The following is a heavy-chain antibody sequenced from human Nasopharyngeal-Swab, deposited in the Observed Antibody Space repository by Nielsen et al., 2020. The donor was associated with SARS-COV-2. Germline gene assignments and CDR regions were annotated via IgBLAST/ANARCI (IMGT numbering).Heavy chain of an antibody. CDR2: IYYGGST. V-gene: IGHV4-39*07. J-gene: IGHJ5*02. CDR1: GFTFSSYA. D-gene: IGHD6-19*01. CDR3: ARDGYRSGWYPNWFDP. Sequence: GSLRLSCTASGFTFSSYAMSWIRQPPGKGLEWIGTIYYGGSTYYNPSLKSRITISIDTSKNQFSLKLSSVTAADTAVYYCARDGYRSGWYPNWFDPWGQGTLVTVSS.